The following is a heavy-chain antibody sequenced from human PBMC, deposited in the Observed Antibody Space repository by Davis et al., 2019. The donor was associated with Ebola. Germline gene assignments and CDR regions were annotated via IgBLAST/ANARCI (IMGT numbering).Heavy chain of an antibody. CDR3: ASGWLRGKFDP. Sequence: PSETLSLTCTVSGVSISSLINYWGWIRQPPGKGLEWIATMSFGGNTYYHPSLRSRVTISIDTSKNQLSLKLSSVTAADTAVYYCASGWLRGKFDPWGQGTLVTVSS. D-gene: IGHD6-19*01. CDR1: GVSISSLINY. CDR2: MSFGGNT. V-gene: IGHV4-39*01. J-gene: IGHJ5*02.